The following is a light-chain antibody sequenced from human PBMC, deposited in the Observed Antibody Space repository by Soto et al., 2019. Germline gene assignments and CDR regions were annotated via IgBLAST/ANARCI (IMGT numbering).Light chain of an antibody. CDR1: QSVSSN. CDR2: DAS. CDR3: QRGDT. J-gene: IGKJ5*01. V-gene: IGKV3-11*01. Sequence: ESVLIPAAAAPFLYPRERAPPSCRASQSVSSNLAWYQQKPGQAPRLLIYDASNRATGIPARFSGSGSGTDFTLTIRSLEPEDFAVYYCQRGDTFGQGTRLEIK.